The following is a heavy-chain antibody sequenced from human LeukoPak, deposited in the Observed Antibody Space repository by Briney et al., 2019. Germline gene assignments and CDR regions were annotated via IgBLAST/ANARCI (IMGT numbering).Heavy chain of an antibody. Sequence: GGSLRLSCAASGFTFSSYGMSWVRQAPGKGLEWVSGISGSGGSTYYADSVKGRFTISRDSSKNTVYLQMNSLRDEDTAVYYCARGPPFDLWGQGTLVTVSS. CDR2: ISGSGGST. CDR1: GFTFSSYG. CDR3: ARGPPFDL. J-gene: IGHJ5*02. V-gene: IGHV3-23*01.